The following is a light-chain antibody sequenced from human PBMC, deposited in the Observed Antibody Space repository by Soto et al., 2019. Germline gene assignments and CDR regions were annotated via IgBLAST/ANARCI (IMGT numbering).Light chain of an antibody. Sequence: QSALTQPASVSGSPGQSITISCTGTSSDVGGYKFVSWYQQHPGKAPKLMIYDVSNRPSGVSNRFSGSKSGNTASLTISGLQAEDAAYYYCRSYSSRNPHVFGTGTKVTVL. J-gene: IGLJ1*01. V-gene: IGLV2-14*03. CDR2: DVS. CDR3: RSYSSRNPHV. CDR1: SSDVGGYKF.